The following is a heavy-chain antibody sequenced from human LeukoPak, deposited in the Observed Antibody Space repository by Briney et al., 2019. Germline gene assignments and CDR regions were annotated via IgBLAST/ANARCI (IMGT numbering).Heavy chain of an antibody. CDR2: INSDGSST. CDR3: ARDSLRYFDWLLPFDY. Sequence: GGSLRLSCAASGFTFSSYWMHWVRQAPGKGLVWVSRINSDGSSTSYADSVKGRFTISRDNAKSTLYLQMNSLRAEDTAVYYCARDSLRYFDWLLPFDYWGQGTLVTVSS. CDR1: GFTFSSYW. J-gene: IGHJ4*02. D-gene: IGHD3-9*01. V-gene: IGHV3-74*01.